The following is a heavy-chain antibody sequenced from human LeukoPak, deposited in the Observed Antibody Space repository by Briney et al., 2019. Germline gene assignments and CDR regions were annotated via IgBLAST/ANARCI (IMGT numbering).Heavy chain of an antibody. CDR3: ARDSPNYCETH. V-gene: IGHV4-30-4*01. D-gene: IGHD3-22*01. CDR1: GGSISSGDYY. Sequence: SQTLSLTCTVSGGSISSGDYYWSWIRQPPGKGLEWIGYIYYSGSTYYNPSLESRVTISVDTSKNQFSLKLSSVTAADTAVYYCARDSPNYCETHWGQGTLVTVSS. CDR2: IYYSGST. J-gene: IGHJ4*02.